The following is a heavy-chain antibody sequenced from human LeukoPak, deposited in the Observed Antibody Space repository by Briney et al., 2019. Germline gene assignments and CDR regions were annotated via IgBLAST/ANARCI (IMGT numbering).Heavy chain of an antibody. CDR2: INSSRSTI. J-gene: IGHJ6*02. CDR1: GFTFSSYS. Sequence: PGGSLRLSCAASGFTFSSYSMNWVRQAPGKGLGWVSYINSSRSTIYYADSVKGRFTISRDNAKNTLYLQMNGLRAEDTAVYYCASKVVLLWFGESHSGSRDYGMDVWGQGTTVTVSS. D-gene: IGHD3-10*01. CDR3: ASKVVLLWFGESHSGSRDYGMDV. V-gene: IGHV3-48*04.